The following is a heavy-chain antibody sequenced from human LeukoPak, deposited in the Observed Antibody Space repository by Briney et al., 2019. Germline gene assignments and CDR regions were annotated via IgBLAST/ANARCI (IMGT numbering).Heavy chain of an antibody. J-gene: IGHJ2*01. CDR3: ARGDNYVFDV. V-gene: IGHV4-4*02. CDR2: ISHDGST. Sequence: SGTLSLTCVVSGGSISSSNWWSWVRQPPEKGLEWIGEISHDGSTNYNPSLKSRVTISVDRSSNHFSLKLTSVTAADTAMYYCARGDNYVFDVWGRGTLVSVSS. CDR1: GGSISSSNW. D-gene: IGHD5-24*01.